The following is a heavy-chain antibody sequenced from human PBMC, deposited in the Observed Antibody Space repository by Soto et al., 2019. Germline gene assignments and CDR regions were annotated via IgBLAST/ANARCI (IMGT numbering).Heavy chain of an antibody. V-gene: IGHV4-59*08. Sequence: SETLSLTCTVSGGSISSYYWSWIRQPPGKGLEWIGYIYYSGSTNYNPSLESRVTISVDTSKNQFSLKVSSVTAADTAVYYCARLGGYCSGTSCYGYYGMDVWGQGTTVTVSS. CDR2: IYYSGST. CDR1: GGSISSYY. CDR3: ARLGGYCSGTSCYGYYGMDV. J-gene: IGHJ6*02. D-gene: IGHD2-2*01.